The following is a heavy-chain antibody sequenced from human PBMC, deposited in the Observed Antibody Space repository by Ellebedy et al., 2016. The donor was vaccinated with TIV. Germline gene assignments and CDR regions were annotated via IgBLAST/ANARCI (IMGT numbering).Heavy chain of an antibody. CDR3: ARVTTMIGKSMDV. D-gene: IGHD3-22*01. J-gene: IGHJ6*02. CDR2: IYPGDSDT. Sequence: GGSLRLSXKGSGYSFTSYCIGWVRQMPGKGLEWMGIIYPGDSDTRYSPSFQGQLTISADKSISTAYLQWSSLKASDTAMYYCARVTTMIGKSMDVWGQGTTVTVSS. V-gene: IGHV5-51*01. CDR1: GYSFTSYC.